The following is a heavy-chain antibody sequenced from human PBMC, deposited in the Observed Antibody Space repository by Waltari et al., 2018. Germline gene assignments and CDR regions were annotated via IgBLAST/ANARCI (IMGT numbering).Heavy chain of an antibody. CDR1: GFTFSSYS. D-gene: IGHD3-10*01. CDR2: ISSSSSYI. CDR3: ARGGVGVRGWH. J-gene: IGHJ4*02. V-gene: IGHV3-21*01. Sequence: EVQLVESGGGLVKPGGSLRLSCAASGFTFSSYSMTWVRQAPGKGLEWVSSISSSSSYIYYADSVKGRFTISRDNAKNSLYLQMNSLRAEDTAVYYCARGGVGVRGWHWGQGTLVTVSS.